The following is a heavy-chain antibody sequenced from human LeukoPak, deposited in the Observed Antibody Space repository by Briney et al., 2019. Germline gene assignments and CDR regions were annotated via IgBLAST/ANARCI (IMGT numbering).Heavy chain of an antibody. D-gene: IGHD5-18*01. Sequence: GGSLRLSCAASGFSLSGYWMTWVRQAPGKGLEWVARLHADGVEQNYVDSVTGRFTMSRDNAKNSLDLQMNSLRVEDTAVYYCARGGYSFDYLGQGTLVTVSS. J-gene: IGHJ4*02. CDR1: GFSLSGYW. CDR2: LHADGVEQ. V-gene: IGHV3-7*01. CDR3: ARGGYSFDY.